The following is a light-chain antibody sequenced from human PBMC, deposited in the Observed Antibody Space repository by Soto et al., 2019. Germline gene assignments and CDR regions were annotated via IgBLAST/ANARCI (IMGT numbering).Light chain of an antibody. CDR2: AAS. Sequence: EIVLTQSPGTLSLSPGERVTLSCRASQSVSSSYLAWYQQKPRQAPRLLIYAASSRATGIPDRFSGSGSGTDFTLTMSRLEPEDFAVYYCQQYSSSPWTFGQGTKVEIK. CDR1: QSVSSSY. CDR3: QQYSSSPWT. V-gene: IGKV3-20*01. J-gene: IGKJ1*01.